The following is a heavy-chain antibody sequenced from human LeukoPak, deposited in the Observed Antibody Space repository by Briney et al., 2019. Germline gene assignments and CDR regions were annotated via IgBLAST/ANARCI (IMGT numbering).Heavy chain of an antibody. CDR3: AKSLVISHPFDY. J-gene: IGHJ4*02. CDR2: ISGNGGST. CDR1: GFTFSSYA. V-gene: IGHV3-23*01. D-gene: IGHD3-9*01. Sequence: SGGSLRLSCAASGFTFSSYAMSWVRQAPGKGLEWVSAISGNGGSTYYADSVKGRFTISRDNSKNTLYLQMNSLRAEDTAVYYCAKSLVISHPFDYWGQGTLVTVSS.